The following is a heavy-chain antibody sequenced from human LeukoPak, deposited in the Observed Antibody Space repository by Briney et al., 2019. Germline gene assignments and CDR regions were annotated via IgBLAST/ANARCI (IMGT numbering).Heavy chain of an antibody. CDR3: ARDLSGITGYTYGRGIDY. J-gene: IGHJ4*02. CDR1: GFTFSSSA. CDR2: ISSSGSTI. D-gene: IGHD5-18*01. Sequence: GGSLRLSCAASGFTFSSSAMSWVRQAPGKGLEWVSYISSSGSTIYYADSVKGRFTISRDNAKTSLYLQMNSLRAEDTAVYYCARDLSGITGYTYGRGIDYWGQGTLVTVSS. V-gene: IGHV3-48*04.